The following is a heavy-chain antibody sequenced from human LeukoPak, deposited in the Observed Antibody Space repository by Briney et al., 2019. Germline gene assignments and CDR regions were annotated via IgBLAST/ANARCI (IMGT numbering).Heavy chain of an antibody. J-gene: IGHJ4*02. Sequence: PGGSLRLSCAAAGFTFSSYGMHWVRQAPGKGLEWVALIWYDGNNKYYADSVKGRFTISRDNSKNSLYLQMNSLRAEDTAVYYCARRYYYDSSGYPYYFDYWGQGTLVTVSS. V-gene: IGHV3-33*01. CDR2: IWYDGNNK. CDR1: GFTFSSYG. D-gene: IGHD3-22*01. CDR3: ARRYYYDSSGYPYYFDY.